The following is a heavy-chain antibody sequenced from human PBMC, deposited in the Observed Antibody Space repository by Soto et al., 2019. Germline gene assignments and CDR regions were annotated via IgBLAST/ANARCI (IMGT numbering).Heavy chain of an antibody. J-gene: IGHJ3*02. CDR2: ISYDGSNK. D-gene: IGHD2-2*01. CDR1: GFTFSSYA. V-gene: IGHV3-30-3*01. CDR3: ARGGDIVVVPAAMEDAFDI. Sequence: PGGSLRLSCAASGFTFSSYAMHWVRQAPGKGLEWVAVISYDGSNKYYADSVKGRFTISRDNSKNTLYLQMNSLRAEDTAVYYCARGGDIVVVPAAMEDAFDIWGQGTMVTVSS.